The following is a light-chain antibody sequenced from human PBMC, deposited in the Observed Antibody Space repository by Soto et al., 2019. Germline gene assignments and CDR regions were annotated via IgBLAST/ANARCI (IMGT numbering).Light chain of an antibody. CDR1: SSDVGGYNY. Sequence: LTHPSSVSGSPGQSITISCTGTSSDVGGYNYVSWYQQHPGKAPKLMIYEVSNRPSRVSNRFSGSKSGNTASLTISGLQAEDEADYYCSSYAGRTTLYVFGTGTKVTVL. V-gene: IGLV2-14*01. CDR3: SSYAGRTTLYV. J-gene: IGLJ1*01. CDR2: EVS.